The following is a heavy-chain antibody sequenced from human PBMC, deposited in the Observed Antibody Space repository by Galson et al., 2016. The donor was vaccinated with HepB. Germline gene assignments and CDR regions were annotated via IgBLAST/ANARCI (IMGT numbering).Heavy chain of an antibody. CDR1: RYTFTNYG. CDR3: ARAVLSNYGMDV. D-gene: IGHD3-3*01. CDR2: ISAYNGNT. Sequence: SVKVSCKASRYTFTNYGISWVRQAPGQGLEWMGWISAYNGNTNYAQKFQGRVTMTTDTSTSTAYMELRSLKSDDTAVYYCARAVLSNYGMDVWGQGTTVTVSS. J-gene: IGHJ6*02. V-gene: IGHV1-18*01.